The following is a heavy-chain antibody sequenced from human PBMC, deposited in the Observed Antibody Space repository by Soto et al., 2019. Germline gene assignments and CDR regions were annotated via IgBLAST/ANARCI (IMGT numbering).Heavy chain of an antibody. Sequence: LRLSCAASGFTFSSYAMSWVRQAPGKGLEWVSAISGSGGSTYYADSVKGRFTISRDNSKNTLYLQMNSLRAEDTAVYYCARSSTSCYCWYFDLWGSGTLVTVSS. V-gene: IGHV3-23*01. CDR3: ARSSTSCYCWYFDL. J-gene: IGHJ2*01. CDR2: ISGSGGST. D-gene: IGHD2-2*01. CDR1: GFTFSSYA.